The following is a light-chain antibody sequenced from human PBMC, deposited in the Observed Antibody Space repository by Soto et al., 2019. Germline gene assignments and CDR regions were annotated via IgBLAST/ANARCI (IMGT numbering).Light chain of an antibody. J-gene: IGLJ2*01. CDR1: SGSIATNF. CDR2: QND. Sequence: NFMLTQPHSVSDSPGKTVTISCTRSSGSIATNFVQWFQQRPGSAPTTVIYQNDQRPSGVPDRFSDSIDTSSNSASLTISGLKTEDEADYYCQSYDSSIFVVFGGGTKLTVL. V-gene: IGLV6-57*04. CDR3: QSYDSSIFVV.